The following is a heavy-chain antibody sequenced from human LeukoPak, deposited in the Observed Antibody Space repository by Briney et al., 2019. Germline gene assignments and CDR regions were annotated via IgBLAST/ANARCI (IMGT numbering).Heavy chain of an antibody. CDR2: IYSSGST. D-gene: IGHD3-3*01. J-gene: IGHJ4*02. CDR3: ARRITYYDFWSGYYPYYFDY. Sequence: SETLSLTCTVSGGSISSYYWSWIRQPPGKGLEWIGYIYSSGSTNYNPSLKSRVTISVDTSKNQFSLKLSSVTAADTAVYYCARRITYYDFWSGYYPYYFDYWGQGTLVTVSS. V-gene: IGHV4-59*12. CDR1: GGSISSYY.